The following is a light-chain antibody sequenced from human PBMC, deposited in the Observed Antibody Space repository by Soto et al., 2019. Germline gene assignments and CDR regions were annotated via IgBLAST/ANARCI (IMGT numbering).Light chain of an antibody. V-gene: IGKV3-11*01. CDR1: PSVTNY. J-gene: IGKJ5*01. CDR2: GAF. Sequence: IVLTQCPATLSLAPGERATISCGASPSVTNYLAWYQQKPGQPPRLLIYGAFNRAAGIPARFSGSGSGTDFTLTISSLEPEDSAVYYCQQRNIWPPVTFGQGTRLEIK. CDR3: QQRNIWPPVT.